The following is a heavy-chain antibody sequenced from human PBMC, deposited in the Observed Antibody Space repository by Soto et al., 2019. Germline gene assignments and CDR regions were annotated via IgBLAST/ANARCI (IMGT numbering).Heavy chain of an antibody. CDR1: GFTFSSYS. CDR3: ARDSSARITIFGVVHNWFDP. CDR2: ISSSSSYI. Sequence: EVQLVESGGGLVKPGGSLRLSCAASGFTFSSYSMNWVRQAPGKGLEWVSSISSSSSYIYYADSVKGRFTISRDNAKNSLYLQMNSLRAEDTAVYYCARDSSARITIFGVVHNWFDPWGQGTLVTVSS. D-gene: IGHD3-3*01. J-gene: IGHJ5*02. V-gene: IGHV3-21*01.